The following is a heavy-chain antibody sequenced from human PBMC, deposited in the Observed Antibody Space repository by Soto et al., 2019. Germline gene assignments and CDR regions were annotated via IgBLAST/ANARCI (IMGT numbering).Heavy chain of an antibody. CDR1: GGSISSGGYY. Sequence: PSETLSLTCTVSGGSISSGGYYWSWIRQHPGKGLEWIGYIYYSGSTYYNPSLKSRVTISVDTSKNQFSLKLSSVTAADTAVYYCARDSTYYDFWSGYYQYWGQGTLVTVSS. V-gene: IGHV4-31*03. CDR3: ARDSTYYDFWSGYYQY. J-gene: IGHJ4*02. CDR2: IYYSGST. D-gene: IGHD3-3*01.